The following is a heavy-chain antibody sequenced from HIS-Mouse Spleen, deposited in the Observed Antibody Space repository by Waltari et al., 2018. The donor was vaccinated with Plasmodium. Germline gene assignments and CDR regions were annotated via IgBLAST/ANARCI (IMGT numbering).Heavy chain of an antibody. CDR3: ARGMKSSSSAFDI. CDR1: GFTVSGNY. D-gene: IGHD6-6*01. Sequence: EVQLVESGGGLIQPGGSLRLPCAASGFTVSGNYMNWVRQATGKGLEWVSVIYSGGSTYYADSVKGRFTISRDNSKNTLYLQMNSLRAEDTAVYYCARGMKSSSSAFDIWGQGTMVTVSS. V-gene: IGHV3-53*01. J-gene: IGHJ3*02. CDR2: IYSGGST.